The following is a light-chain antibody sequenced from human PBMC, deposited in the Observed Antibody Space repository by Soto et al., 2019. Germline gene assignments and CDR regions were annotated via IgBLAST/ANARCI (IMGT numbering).Light chain of an antibody. CDR3: QQSGISLIT. J-gene: IGKJ5*01. V-gene: IGKV3-20*01. CDR1: QSVSSNY. Sequence: EIVLTQSPGTLSLSPGERVTLSCRASQSVSSNYLAWYRHNPGQAPRLLIYGASIRATGIPDGLSGSGSGTDFTLTISSLEPADSAVYYCQQSGISLITFGQGTRLEIK. CDR2: GAS.